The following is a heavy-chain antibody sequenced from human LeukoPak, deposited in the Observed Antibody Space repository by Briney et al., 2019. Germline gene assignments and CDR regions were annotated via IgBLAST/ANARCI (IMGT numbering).Heavy chain of an antibody. CDR1: GFTFSKDD. CDR2: IGVTGDT. J-gene: IGHJ2*01. CDR3: TKEFCGSRAACAGGSYYDF. D-gene: IGHD2-15*01. Sequence: GGSLRLSCAASGFTFSKDDFHWVRQAPGKGLEWVAAIGVTGDTYYADSVKGRFTISREDAANSLYLQMRSLGAGDTALYYCTKEFCGSRAACAGGSYYDFWGRGALVAVSS. V-gene: IGHV3-13*01.